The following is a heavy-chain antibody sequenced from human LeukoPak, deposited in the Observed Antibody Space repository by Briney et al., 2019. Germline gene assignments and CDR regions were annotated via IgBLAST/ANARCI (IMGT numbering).Heavy chain of an antibody. D-gene: IGHD3-10*01. CDR1: GFTVSSNY. CDR3: VRALSGRYGMDV. J-gene: IGHJ6*04. V-gene: IGHV3-53*01. Sequence: PGGSLRLSCAASGFTVSSNYMSWVRQAPGKGLEWVSVIYSGGSTYYADSVKGRFTISRDNSKNTLYLQMNSLRAEDTAVYYCVRALSGRYGMDVWGKGTTVTVSS. CDR2: IYSGGST.